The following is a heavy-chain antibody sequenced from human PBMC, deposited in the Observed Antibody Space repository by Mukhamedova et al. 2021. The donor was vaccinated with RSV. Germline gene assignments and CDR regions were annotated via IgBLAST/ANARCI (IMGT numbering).Heavy chain of an antibody. V-gene: IGHV3-23*01. Sequence: VSVISGRGGATYFADSVKGRFTISRDNSKNTVNLQMNSLRVEDTAGYYCAKEPESWSPQNWVDPWGQGTRVTVAS. D-gene: IGHD6-13*01. J-gene: IGHJ5*02. CDR2: ISGRGGAT. CDR3: AKEPESWSPQNWVDP.